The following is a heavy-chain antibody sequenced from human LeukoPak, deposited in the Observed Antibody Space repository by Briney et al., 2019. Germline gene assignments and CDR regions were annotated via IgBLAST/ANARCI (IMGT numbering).Heavy chain of an antibody. CDR2: IYYSGST. CDR3: ARGGGYSNSHNWFDP. CDR1: GGPISSYY. Sequence: SETLSLTCTVSGGPISSYYWSWIRQPPGKGLEWIGYIYYSGSTNYNPSLKSRVTISVDTSKNQFSLKLSSVTAADTAVYYCARGGGYSNSHNWFDPWGQGTLVTVSS. J-gene: IGHJ5*02. D-gene: IGHD2-15*01. V-gene: IGHV4-59*01.